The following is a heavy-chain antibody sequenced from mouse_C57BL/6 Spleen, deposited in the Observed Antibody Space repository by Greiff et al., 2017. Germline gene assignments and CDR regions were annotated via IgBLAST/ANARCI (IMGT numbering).Heavy chain of an antibody. J-gene: IGHJ4*01. V-gene: IGHV6-3*01. CDR1: GFTFSNYW. CDR3: TGQTRAMDY. Sequence: EVQRVESGGGLVQPGGSMKLSCVASGFTFSNYWMNWVRQSPEKGLEWVAQIRLKSDNYATHYAESVKGRFTISRDDSKSSVYLQMNNLRAEDTGIYYCTGQTRAMDYWGQGTSVTVSS. CDR2: IRLKSDNYAT.